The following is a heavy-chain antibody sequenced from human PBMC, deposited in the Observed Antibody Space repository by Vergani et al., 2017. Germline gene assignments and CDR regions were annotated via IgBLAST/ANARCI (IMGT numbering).Heavy chain of an antibody. CDR1: GGSISSGSYY. Sequence: QVQLQESGPGLVKPSQTLSLTCTVSGGSISSGSYYWSWIRQPAGTGLEWIGRIYTSGSTNYTPPLKSRVTISVDTSKNQFSLNLSSVTAADTAEYYCARDKMGYCSSNSCDAPFGDWGQGTLVTVSS. D-gene: IGHD2-2*01. CDR2: IYTSGST. J-gene: IGHJ4*02. V-gene: IGHV4-61*02. CDR3: ARDKMGYCSSNSCDAPFGD.